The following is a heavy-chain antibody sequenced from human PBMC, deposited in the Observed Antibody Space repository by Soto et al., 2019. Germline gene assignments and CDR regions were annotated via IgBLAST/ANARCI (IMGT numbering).Heavy chain of an antibody. Sequence: GASVKVSCKVSGYTLTELSMHWVRQAPGKGLEWMGGFDPEDGETIYAQKFQGRVTMTEDTSTDTAYMELSSLRSEDTAVYYCATLNVVVVAALWFDPWGQGTLVTVSS. CDR2: FDPEDGET. CDR3: ATLNVVVVAALWFDP. D-gene: IGHD2-15*01. J-gene: IGHJ5*02. V-gene: IGHV1-24*01. CDR1: GYTLTELS.